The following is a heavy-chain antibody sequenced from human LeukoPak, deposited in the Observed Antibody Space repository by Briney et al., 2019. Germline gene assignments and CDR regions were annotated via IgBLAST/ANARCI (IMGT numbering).Heavy chain of an antibody. V-gene: IGHV3-23*01. Sequence: GGSLRLSCAASGFIFSSYAMSWVRQAPGKGLEWVSTISGGGGNTYYADSVKGRFTISRDNSKNTLYLQMNSLRAEDTAVYHCAKDRPLGIHWYFDLWGRGTLVTVSS. CDR2: ISGGGGNT. D-gene: IGHD7-27*01. CDR3: AKDRPLGIHWYFDL. J-gene: IGHJ2*01. CDR1: GFIFSSYA.